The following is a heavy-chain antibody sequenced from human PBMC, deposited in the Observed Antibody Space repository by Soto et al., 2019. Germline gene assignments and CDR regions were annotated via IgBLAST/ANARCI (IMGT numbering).Heavy chain of an antibody. CDR2: IFYSRYT. Sequence: SETLSLTCTVSGGYINSYYWSWIRQPPGKGREWVGYIFYSRYTYYKPSLKSRVTMSLDRSKNQFSLKLSSVTAADSAVHYCARGFPAYAAVITWFDLWGEGALVPVTT. D-gene: IGHD3-16*01. V-gene: IGHV4-59*01. CDR1: GGYINSYY. CDR3: ARGFPAYAAVITWFDL. J-gene: IGHJ5*02.